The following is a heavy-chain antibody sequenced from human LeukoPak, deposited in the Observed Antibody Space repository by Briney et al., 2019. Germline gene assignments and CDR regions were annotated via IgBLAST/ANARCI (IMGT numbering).Heavy chain of an antibody. Sequence: PGGSLRLSCAASGFTFSSYAMHWVRQAPGKGLEWVAFIRYDGSNKYYADSVKGRFTISRDNSKNTLYLQMNSLRAEDTAVYYCAKDPQWYEVQLERRYYFDYWGQGTLVTVSS. V-gene: IGHV3-30*02. CDR3: AKDPQWYEVQLERRYYFDY. D-gene: IGHD1-1*01. CDR1: GFTFSSYA. J-gene: IGHJ4*02. CDR2: IRYDGSNK.